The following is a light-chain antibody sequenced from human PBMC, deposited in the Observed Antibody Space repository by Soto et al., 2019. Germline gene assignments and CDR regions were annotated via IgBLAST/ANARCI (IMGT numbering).Light chain of an antibody. V-gene: IGLV2-8*01. CDR1: SSDVGAYNY. CDR3: SSYACSNNYV. CDR2: EVS. J-gene: IGLJ1*01. Sequence: QSALTQPPSASGSPGQSVTISCTGTSSDVGAYNYLSWYQQHPGKAPKLMIYEVSKRPSGVPDRFSGSKSGNTASLTVSGLQAEDDADYYCSSYACSNNYVFGTGTKVTVL.